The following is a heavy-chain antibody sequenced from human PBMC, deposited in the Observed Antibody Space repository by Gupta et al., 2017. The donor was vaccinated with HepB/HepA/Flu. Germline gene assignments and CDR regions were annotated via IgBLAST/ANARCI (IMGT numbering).Heavy chain of an antibody. J-gene: IGHJ4*02. Sequence: EVQLLASGGGLLQPGGSLSLSCAASGFTFSSFDMNWVRQAPGKGLEWVSGINRDAGKTHYADFVKGRFTISRDNYRNTLSLQMTSLRVEDTAVYYCAKALASGRMFYFDSWGQGTLVTVSP. V-gene: IGHV3-23*01. CDR1: GFTFSSFD. D-gene: IGHD6-19*01. CDR3: AKALASGRMFYFDS. CDR2: INRDAGKT.